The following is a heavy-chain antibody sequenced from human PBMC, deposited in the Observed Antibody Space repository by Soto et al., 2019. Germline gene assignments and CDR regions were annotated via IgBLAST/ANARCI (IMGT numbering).Heavy chain of an antibody. CDR2: IFPGDSDT. J-gene: IGHJ4*02. V-gene: IGHV5-51*01. CDR3: ARVYMITFGVLTPSPRAYRFDY. D-gene: IGHD3-16*01. CDR1: GFTFNDKW. Sequence: GESLKISCKASGFTFNDKWVAWVRQAPGKGLEWLGIIFPGDSDTRYSPSFQGQVTVSADNSIATHYLQLSSLTTSDTATYYCARVYMITFGVLTPSPRAYRFDYWGQGTRVTVSS.